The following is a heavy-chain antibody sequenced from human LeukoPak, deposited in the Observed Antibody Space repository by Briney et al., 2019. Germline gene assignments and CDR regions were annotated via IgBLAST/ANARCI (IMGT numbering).Heavy chain of an antibody. Sequence: PGGSLRLSCAASGFTFSNAWMNWVRQAPGKGLEWVGRIKSKTDGGTTDYAAPVKGRFTISRDDSKNTLYVHMNSLKTEDTAVYYCTTWSRYYGMDVWGQGTTVTVSS. V-gene: IGHV3-15*07. J-gene: IGHJ6*02. CDR3: TTWSRYYGMDV. CDR2: IKSKTDGGTT. CDR1: GFTFSNAW. D-gene: IGHD2-15*01.